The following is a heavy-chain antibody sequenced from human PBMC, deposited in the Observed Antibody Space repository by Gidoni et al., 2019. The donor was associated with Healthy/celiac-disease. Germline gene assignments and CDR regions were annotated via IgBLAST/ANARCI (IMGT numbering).Heavy chain of an antibody. CDR2: IKQDGSEK. D-gene: IGHD5-18*01. Sequence: VESGGGLVQPGGSLRLSCAASGFTFSSYWMSWVRQAPGKGLEWVANIKQDGSEKYYVDSVKGRFTISRDNAKNSLYLQMNSLRAEDTAVYYCARDDTAMVTRYYYYYMDVWGKGTTVTVSS. CDR3: ARDDTAMVTRYYYYYMDV. CDR1: GFTFSSYW. J-gene: IGHJ6*03. V-gene: IGHV3-7*01.